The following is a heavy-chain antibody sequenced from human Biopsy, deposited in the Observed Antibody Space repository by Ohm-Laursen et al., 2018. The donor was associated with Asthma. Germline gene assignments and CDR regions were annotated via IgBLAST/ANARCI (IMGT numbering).Heavy chain of an antibody. Sequence: SLRLSCAASGFTFSNYGMHWVRQVAGKGLDWVAVVTYDGISQYYAGSVKGRFTISRDNSRNTLNLQMNSVRPDDTAVYFCARDGADCSSTSCYGGDYYYYYGTDVWGQGTTVTVSS. D-gene: IGHD2-2*01. CDR3: ARDGADCSSTSCYGGDYYYYYGTDV. V-gene: IGHV3-30*03. CDR1: GFTFSNYG. J-gene: IGHJ6*02. CDR2: VTYDGISQ.